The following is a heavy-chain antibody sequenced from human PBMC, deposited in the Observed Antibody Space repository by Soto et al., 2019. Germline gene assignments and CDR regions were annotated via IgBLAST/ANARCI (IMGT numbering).Heavy chain of an antibody. D-gene: IGHD6-19*01. CDR1: GFPFDDYA. Sequence: GGSLRLSFAASGFPFDDYAMDWVRQTPGKGLEWVSGISWSGNNMDYRDSVKGRFTISRDNAKNSLYLQMNSLRVEDTALYYSVKGLNIDYNSGWFXFDX. CDR2: ISWSGNNM. CDR3: VKGLNIDYNSGWFXFDX. J-gene: IGHJ4*01. V-gene: IGHV3-9*01.